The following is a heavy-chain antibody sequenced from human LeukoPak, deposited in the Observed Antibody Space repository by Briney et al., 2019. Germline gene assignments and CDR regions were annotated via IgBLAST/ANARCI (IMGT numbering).Heavy chain of an antibody. D-gene: IGHD1-26*01. Sequence: GGSLRLSCAASGFTFTTYGMHWVRQAPGKGLEWVAFIQYDGSKKHYGDAVKGRFTVSRDNAKNSLYLQMNSLRVEDTAVYYCARDQVGLSDAFDVWGQGTMVTVSS. J-gene: IGHJ3*01. CDR3: ARDQVGLSDAFDV. CDR2: IQYDGSKK. V-gene: IGHV3-30*02. CDR1: GFTFTTYG.